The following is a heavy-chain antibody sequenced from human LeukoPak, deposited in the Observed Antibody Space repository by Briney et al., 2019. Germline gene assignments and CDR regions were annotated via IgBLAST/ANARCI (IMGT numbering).Heavy chain of an antibody. Sequence: KTSETLSLTCTVSGGSISSYYWSWIRQPPGKGLEWIGYIYYSGSTNYNPSLKSRVTISVDTSKNQFSLKLSSVTAADTAVYYCARHLSHIDYYDSSGYFDYFDYWGQGTLVTVSS. V-gene: IGHV4-59*08. CDR1: GGSISSYY. D-gene: IGHD3-22*01. CDR3: ARHLSHIDYYDSSGYFDYFDY. CDR2: IYYSGST. J-gene: IGHJ4*02.